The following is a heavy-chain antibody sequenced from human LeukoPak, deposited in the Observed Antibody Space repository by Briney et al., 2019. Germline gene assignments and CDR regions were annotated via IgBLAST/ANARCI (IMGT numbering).Heavy chain of an antibody. CDR1: GYTFTSYY. CDR2: INPNSGGT. CDR3: ARDPSPYYDSSGYPDY. J-gene: IGHJ4*02. D-gene: IGHD3-22*01. V-gene: IGHV1-2*02. Sequence: GASVKVSCKASGYTFTSYYMHWVRQAPGQGLEWMGWINPNSGGTNYAQKFQGRVTMTRDTSISTAYMELSRLRSDDTAVYYCARDPSPYYDSSGYPDYWGQGTLVTVSS.